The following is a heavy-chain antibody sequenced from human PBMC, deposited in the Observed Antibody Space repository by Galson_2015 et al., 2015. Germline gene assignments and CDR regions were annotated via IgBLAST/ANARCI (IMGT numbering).Heavy chain of an antibody. CDR1: GFTVSTNY. D-gene: IGHD3-9*01. J-gene: IGHJ4*02. Sequence: SLRLSCAASGFTVSTNYMTWVRQAPGKGLEWLSIIYSGGSTYYAGSVKGRFASSRDNSKNTLDLQMNSLRAEDTAVYYCATVTKPLRYFDSWGQGTLVTVSS. V-gene: IGHV3-53*01. CDR3: ATVTKPLRYFDS. CDR2: IYSGGST.